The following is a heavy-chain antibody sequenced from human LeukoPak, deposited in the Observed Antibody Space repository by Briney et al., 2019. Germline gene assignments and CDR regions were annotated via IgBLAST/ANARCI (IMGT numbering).Heavy chain of an antibody. V-gene: IGHV3-23*01. Sequence: PGGSLRLSCAASGFTFSSYAMSWVRQAPGKGLEWVSGISGSSGSTYYADSVKGRFTISRDNSMNTLDLQMNSLRAEDTAVYYCAKEQDDFWSDYGGGWGQGTLVTVSS. J-gene: IGHJ4*02. CDR1: GFTFSSYA. CDR3: AKEQDDFWSDYGGG. CDR2: ISGSSGST. D-gene: IGHD3-3*01.